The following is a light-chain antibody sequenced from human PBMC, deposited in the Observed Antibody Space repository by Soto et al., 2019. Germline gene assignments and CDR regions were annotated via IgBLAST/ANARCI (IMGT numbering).Light chain of an antibody. CDR1: QSLVHSDGNTY. V-gene: IGKV2-30*02. CDR3: MQGTHWPWT. J-gene: IGKJ1*01. CDR2: KVS. Sequence: DVVMPQSPLSLPVTLGQPASISCRSSQSLVHSDGNTYLSWFQQRPGQSPRRLIYKVSNRDSGVPDRFSGSGSGTDFTLKISRVEAEDVGVYYCMQGTHWPWTFGQGTKVEI.